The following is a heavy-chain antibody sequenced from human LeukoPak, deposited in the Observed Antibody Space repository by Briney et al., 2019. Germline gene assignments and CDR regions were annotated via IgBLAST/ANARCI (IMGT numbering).Heavy chain of an antibody. V-gene: IGHV6-1*01. Sequence: QTLPLTCVICGYSVSDNRAAWNGMRDSPSRALVGLGRTYYRSKWYNGYTVYVKSRITIRADTSMNPFTLQLNSVTPEDTAVYSCARVAAAGTSNHVFDIWGQGKMVAVSS. CDR1: GYSVSDNRAA. CDR2: TYYRSKWYN. CDR3: ARVAAAGTSNHVFDI. D-gene: IGHD6-13*01. J-gene: IGHJ3*02.